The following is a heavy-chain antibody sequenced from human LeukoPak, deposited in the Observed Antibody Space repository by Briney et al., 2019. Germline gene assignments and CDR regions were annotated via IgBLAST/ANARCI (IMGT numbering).Heavy chain of an antibody. Sequence: ASVKVSCKVSGYTLTELSMHWVRQAPGKGLEWMGGFDPEDGETIYAQKFQGRVTMTEDTSTDTAYMELSSLRSEDTAVYYCATVLGGSYYGGSDYWGQGTLVTVSS. CDR2: FDPEDGET. CDR1: GYTLTELS. D-gene: IGHD1-26*01. V-gene: IGHV1-24*01. J-gene: IGHJ4*02. CDR3: ATVLGGSYYGGSDY.